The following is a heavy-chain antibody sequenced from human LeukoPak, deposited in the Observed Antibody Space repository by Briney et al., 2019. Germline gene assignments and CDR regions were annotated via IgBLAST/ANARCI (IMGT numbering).Heavy chain of an antibody. V-gene: IGHV1-18*01. Sequence: ASVKVSCKASGYTFTSYGISWVRQAPGQGLEWMGWISAYNGNTNYAQKIQGRVTMTTDTSTSTAYMELRSLRSDDTAVYYCARGYCSGGSCYFNPLDYFDYWGQGTLVTVSS. CDR1: GYTFTSYG. J-gene: IGHJ4*02. D-gene: IGHD2-15*01. CDR3: ARGYCSGGSCYFNPLDYFDY. CDR2: ISAYNGNT.